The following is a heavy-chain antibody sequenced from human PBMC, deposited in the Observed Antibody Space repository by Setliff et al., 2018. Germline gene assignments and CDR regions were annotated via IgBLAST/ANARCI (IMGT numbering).Heavy chain of an antibody. D-gene: IGHD2-2*01. J-gene: IGHJ4*02. CDR2: ISPYNENT. Sequence: ASVKVSCKTSGYNFITFGISWVRQAPGQGPEWMGWISPYNENTNYAQKFQGRVTMTTDTSTTTVYMELRSLRSDDTAVYYCARGPPDFVVVPAAAKFDYWGPGTLVTVSS. V-gene: IGHV1-18*01. CDR1: GYNFITFG. CDR3: ARGPPDFVVVPAAAKFDY.